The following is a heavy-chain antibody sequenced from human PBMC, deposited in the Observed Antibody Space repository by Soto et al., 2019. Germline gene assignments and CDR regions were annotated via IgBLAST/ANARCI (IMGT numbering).Heavy chain of an antibody. Sequence: GGSLRLSCIASGFTFSGYAMHWVRQAPGKGLEWVAVISNDGSNKYYADSVKGRFTISRDNSKNTHYLQMNSLRGDDTAVYYCSSADSGAYYFGSDYWGQGTLVTVSS. CDR1: GFTFSGYA. CDR3: SSADSGAYYFGSDY. V-gene: IGHV3-30-3*01. J-gene: IGHJ4*02. D-gene: IGHD3-22*01. CDR2: ISNDGSNK.